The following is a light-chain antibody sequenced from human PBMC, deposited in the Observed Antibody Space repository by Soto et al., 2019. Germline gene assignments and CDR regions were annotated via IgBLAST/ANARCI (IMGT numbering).Light chain of an antibody. CDR2: DAS. V-gene: IGKV1-33*01. Sequence: DIQMTQSPSSLSASVGDRVTITCQASQDISNYLNWYQQKPGKAPKLLIYDASNLETGVPSRFSGSGSGTDFTFTISSLQPEDIATYYCQPYDNLPEFGPGTKVDIK. CDR3: QPYDNLPE. CDR1: QDISNY. J-gene: IGKJ3*01.